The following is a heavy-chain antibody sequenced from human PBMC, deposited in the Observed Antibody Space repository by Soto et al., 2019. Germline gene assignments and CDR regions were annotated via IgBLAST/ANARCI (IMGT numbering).Heavy chain of an antibody. CDR3: VKDVGYSGTY. Sequence: GASVKVSCKASGNSFTTYYMHWVRQAPGQGLEWMGIINPSGGRTTYAQKFQGRVTMTRDTSTSTFHMELSSLTSEDTAVYYCVKDVGYSGTYWGQGTLVTVSS. CDR2: INPSGGRT. CDR1: GNSFTTYY. V-gene: IGHV1-46*01. D-gene: IGHD1-26*01. J-gene: IGHJ4*01.